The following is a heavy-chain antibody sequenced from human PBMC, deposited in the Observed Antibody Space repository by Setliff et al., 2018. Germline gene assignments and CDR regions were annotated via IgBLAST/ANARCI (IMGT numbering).Heavy chain of an antibody. Sequence: VASVKVSCKASGYTFTSHYMHWVRQAPGLGLEWMGTINPSSGRTSYAQKFQGRVTMTRDTSTSTVYMDMSSLRSEDTAVYYRARDVFPYHYEGAFDIWGQGTMVTVSS. CDR2: INPSSGRT. CDR3: ARDVFPYHYEGAFDI. D-gene: IGHD3-22*01. V-gene: IGHV1-46*01. J-gene: IGHJ3*02. CDR1: GYTFTSHY.